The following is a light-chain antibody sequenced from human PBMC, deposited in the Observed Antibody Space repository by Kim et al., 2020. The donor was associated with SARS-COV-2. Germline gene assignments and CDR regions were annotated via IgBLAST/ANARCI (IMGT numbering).Light chain of an antibody. CDR3: QKCYGALT. CDR2: AAS. V-gene: IGKV1-27*01. CDR1: QDISNY. J-gene: IGKJ3*01. Sequence: SASVGARVTITGRASQDISNYLAWYQQKPGKVPNLLIFAASTLQSGVPSRFSGSGSGTDFTLTISSLQPEDVATYYCQKCYGALTFGPGTKVDIK.